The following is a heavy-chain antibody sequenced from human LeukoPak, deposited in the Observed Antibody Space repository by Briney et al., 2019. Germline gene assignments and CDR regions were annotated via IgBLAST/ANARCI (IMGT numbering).Heavy chain of an antibody. D-gene: IGHD3-9*01. CDR2: IYYSGST. J-gene: IGHJ4*02. Sequence: SETLSLTCTVSGGSISSSSYYWGWIRQPPGKGLEWIGSIYYSGSTYYNPSLKSRVTISVDTSKNQFSLKLSSVTAADTAVYYCARAIGARTVLRYFDWLNDGGVYFDYWGQGTLVTVSS. V-gene: IGHV4-39*07. CDR1: GGSISSSSYY. CDR3: ARAIGARTVLRYFDWLNDGGVYFDY.